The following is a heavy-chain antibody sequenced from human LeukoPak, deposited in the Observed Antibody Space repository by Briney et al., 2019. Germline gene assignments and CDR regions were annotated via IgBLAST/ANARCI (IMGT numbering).Heavy chain of an antibody. CDR3: AKDRGAEVSAFDI. CDR2: ISGSGGST. CDR1: GFTFSSYA. V-gene: IGHV3-23*01. J-gene: IGHJ3*02. Sequence: PGGSLRLSCAASGFTFSSYAMSWVRQAPGKGLEWVSAISGSGGSTYYADSAKGRFTISRDNSKNTLYLQMNSLRAEDTAVYYCAKDRGAEVSAFDIWGQGTMVTVSS.